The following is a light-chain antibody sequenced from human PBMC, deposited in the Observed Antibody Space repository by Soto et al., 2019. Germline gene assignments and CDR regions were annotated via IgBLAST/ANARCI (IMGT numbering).Light chain of an antibody. CDR3: QQYGSSPRIT. V-gene: IGKV3D-20*01. CDR2: DAS. J-gene: IGKJ5*01. Sequence: DSGWTKTQATLSLSPGERATLSCVASQSVSSSYLAWYQQKPGLAPRLLIYDASSRATGIPDRFSGSGSGTDFTLTISRLEPEDFAVYYCQQYGSSPRITFGQGTRLEI. CDR1: QSVSSSY.